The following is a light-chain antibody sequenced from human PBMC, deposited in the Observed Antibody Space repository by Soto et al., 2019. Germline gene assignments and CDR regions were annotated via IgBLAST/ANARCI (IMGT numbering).Light chain of an antibody. Sequence: EIVMTQSPATLSVSPGERATLSCRASQSVRSNLAWYQQKPGQAPRLLIYSASIRATGIPARFSGSGSGTEFTLTISSLQSEDFAVYYCDHYGHCPLYTSGQGTKLEIK. J-gene: IGKJ2*01. CDR3: DHYGHCPLYT. V-gene: IGKV3-15*01. CDR2: SAS. CDR1: QSVRSN.